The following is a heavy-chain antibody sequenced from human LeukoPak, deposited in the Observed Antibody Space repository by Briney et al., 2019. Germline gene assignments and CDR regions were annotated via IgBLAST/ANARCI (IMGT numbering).Heavy chain of an antibody. Sequence: PGGSLRLSCAASGFTFSSYAMSWVRQAPGKGLEWVSAISGSGGSTYYADSVKGRFTISRDNSKNTLYLQMNSLRAEDTAVYYCAKIRYGRLEPAPMFDYWGQGTLVTVSS. V-gene: IGHV3-23*01. J-gene: IGHJ4*02. CDR2: ISGSGGST. D-gene: IGHD1-1*01. CDR3: AKIRYGRLEPAPMFDY. CDR1: GFTFSSYA.